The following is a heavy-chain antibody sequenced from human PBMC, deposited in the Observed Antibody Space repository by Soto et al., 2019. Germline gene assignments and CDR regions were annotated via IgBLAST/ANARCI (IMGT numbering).Heavy chain of an antibody. V-gene: IGHV4-59*01. CDR2: IYYSGST. J-gene: IGHJ3*02. D-gene: IGHD3-10*01. CDR1: GGNIMSYY. Sequence: SETQSLTGTVSGGNIMSYYGSWMRQPPGKGLEWIGYIYYSGSTNYNPSLKSRVTISVDTSKNQLSLKLSSVTAADTAVYYCARVHWTHFTIPLALDAFDIWGQGTMVTV. CDR3: ARVHWTHFTIPLALDAFDI.